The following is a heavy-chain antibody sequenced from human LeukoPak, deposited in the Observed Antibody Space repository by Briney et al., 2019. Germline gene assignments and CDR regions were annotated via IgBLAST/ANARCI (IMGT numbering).Heavy chain of an antibody. V-gene: IGHV4-39*01. CDR3: ARPTTGPATQGYDS. D-gene: IGHD1-1*01. Sequence: SETLSLTCTVSGGYISSSPYYWAWIRQPPGRGLEWIGSIYYRGNTYHNPSLKSRVTISVDPSKSQFSLSVISVAAADTAVYFCARPTTGPATQGYDSWGQGILVTVAS. J-gene: IGHJ4*02. CDR1: GGYISSSPYY. CDR2: IYYRGNT.